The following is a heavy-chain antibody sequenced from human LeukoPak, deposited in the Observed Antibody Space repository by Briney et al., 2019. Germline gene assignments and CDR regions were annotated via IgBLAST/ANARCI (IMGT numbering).Heavy chain of an antibody. CDR2: IWYDGSNK. CDR3: ATAYYDILTGRYYYYGMDV. Sequence: SGGSLRLSCAASGFTFSSYGMHWVRQAPGKGLEWVAVIWYDGSNKYYADSVKGRFTISRDNSKNTLYLQMNSLRAEDTAVYYCATAYYDILTGRYYYYGMDVWGQGTTVTVSS. D-gene: IGHD3-9*01. J-gene: IGHJ6*02. V-gene: IGHV3-33*01. CDR1: GFTFSSYG.